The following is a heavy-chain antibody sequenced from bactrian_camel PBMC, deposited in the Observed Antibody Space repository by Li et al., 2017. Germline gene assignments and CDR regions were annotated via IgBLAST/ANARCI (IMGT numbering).Heavy chain of an antibody. CDR3: ATGLPPANSDY. CDR2: INSNGST. Sequence: VQLVESGGGLVQPGGSLRLSCVASGFTFSSYAMSWVRQPPGKGLEWVSAINSNGSTYYADSVKGRFTISRDNAKSTLYLHMNSLKTEDTAMYYCATGLPPANSDYWGQGTQVTVS. V-gene: IGHV3S31*01. D-gene: IGHD3*01. CDR1: GFTFSSYA. J-gene: IGHJ4*01.